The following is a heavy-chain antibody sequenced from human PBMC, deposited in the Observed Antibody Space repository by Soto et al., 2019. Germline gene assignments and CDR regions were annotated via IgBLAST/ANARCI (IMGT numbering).Heavy chain of an antibody. CDR3: ARGGDGYNYLYYFDY. J-gene: IGHJ4*02. Sequence: SVKVSCKASGGTFSSYAISWVRQASGQGLEWMGGIIPIFGTANYAQKFQGRATITADESTSTAYMELSSLRSEDTAEYYCARGGDGYNYLYYFDYWGQGTLVTVSS. CDR2: IIPIFGTA. V-gene: IGHV1-69*13. D-gene: IGHD5-12*01. CDR1: GGTFSSYA.